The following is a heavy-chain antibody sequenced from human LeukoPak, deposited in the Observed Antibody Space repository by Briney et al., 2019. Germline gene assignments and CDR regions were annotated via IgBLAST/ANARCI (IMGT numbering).Heavy chain of an antibody. D-gene: IGHD5-18*01. V-gene: IGHV3-7*01. Sequence: PGGSLRLSCAASGFTCSYFWISWVRQAPGKGLEWVACMTNDGSEEYYVDSVKGRFTISRDNARNSLFLQMNSLRAEDTAVYYCAALDTATTTAGYWGQGTLVTVSS. CDR3: AALDTATTTAGY. CDR1: GFTCSYFW. CDR2: MTNDGSEE. J-gene: IGHJ4*02.